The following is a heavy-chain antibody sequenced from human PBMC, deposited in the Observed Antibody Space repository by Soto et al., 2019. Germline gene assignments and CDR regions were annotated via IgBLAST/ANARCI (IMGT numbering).Heavy chain of an antibody. CDR1: GYTFTSYG. J-gene: IGHJ6*02. CDR2: ISAYNGNT. Sequence: ASVKVSCKASGYTFTSYGISWVRQAPGQGLEWMGWISAYNGNTNYAQKLQGRVTMTTDTSTSTAYMELGSLRSDDTAVYYCARDYVVSGIAARPSRYYGMDVWGQGTTVTVSS. D-gene: IGHD6-6*01. V-gene: IGHV1-18*01. CDR3: ARDYVVSGIAARPSRYYGMDV.